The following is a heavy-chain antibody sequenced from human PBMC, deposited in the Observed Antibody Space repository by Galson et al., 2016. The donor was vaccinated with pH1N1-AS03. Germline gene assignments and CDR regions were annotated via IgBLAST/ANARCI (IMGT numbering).Heavy chain of an antibody. CDR3: ARIRLWNTGLDV. V-gene: IGHV2-70*04. CDR2: IDSNDEK. J-gene: IGHJ6*02. Sequence: VKPTQILTLTCTFSGFSITTSGVRMTWIRQPPGKALEWLGRIDSNDEKFYSTSLETRLTISRDIFKNQVVLTMTNMDPVDTGTYYCARIRLWNTGLDVWGQGTTVTVSS. CDR1: GFSITTSGVR. D-gene: IGHD1/OR15-1a*01.